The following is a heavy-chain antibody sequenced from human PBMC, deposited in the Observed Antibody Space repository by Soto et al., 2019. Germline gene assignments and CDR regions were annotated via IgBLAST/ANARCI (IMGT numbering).Heavy chain of an antibody. CDR3: ARDLRGNSN. J-gene: IGHJ4*02. V-gene: IGHV1-18*01. CDR1: GYPFSSYD. D-gene: IGHD4-4*01. CDR2: ISTYNGDT. Sequence: VKVSCKASGYPFSSYDISWVRQAPGQGLEWMGWISTYNGDTNYAQNLQGRVTMTTDTSTKTAFMELRSLRSDDTAVYYCARDLRGNSNWGQGTLVTVSS.